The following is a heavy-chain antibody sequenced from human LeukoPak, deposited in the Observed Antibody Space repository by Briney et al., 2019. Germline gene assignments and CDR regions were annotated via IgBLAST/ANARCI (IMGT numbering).Heavy chain of an antibody. CDR2: ISWDGGST. Sequence: GGSLRLSCAASGFTFDDYAMHWVRQAPGKGLDWVSLISWDGGSTYYADSVKGRFTISRDNSKNSLYLQMNSLRAEDTALYYSARGTDYYDSSGLYYFDYWGQGTLVTVSS. CDR3: ARGTDYYDSSGLYYFDY. D-gene: IGHD3-22*01. CDR1: GFTFDDYA. V-gene: IGHV3-43D*04. J-gene: IGHJ4*02.